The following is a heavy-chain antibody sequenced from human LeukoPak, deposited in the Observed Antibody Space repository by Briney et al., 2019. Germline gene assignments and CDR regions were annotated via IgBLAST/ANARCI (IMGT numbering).Heavy chain of an antibody. CDR3: ALSPLGAAGTWSGLFDY. V-gene: IGHV4-38-2*01. CDR1: GYSISSGYY. Sequence: PSETLSLTCAVSGYSISSGYYWGWIRQPPGKGLEWTGSISPSGSTFYNPSLKSRVTISVDTSKNQFSLKLRSVTAADTAVYYCALSPLGAAGTWSGLFDYWGQGTLVTVSS. J-gene: IGHJ4*02. CDR2: ISPSGST. D-gene: IGHD6-13*01.